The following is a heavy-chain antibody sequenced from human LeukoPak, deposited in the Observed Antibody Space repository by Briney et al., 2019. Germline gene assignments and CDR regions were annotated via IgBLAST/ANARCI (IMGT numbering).Heavy chain of an antibody. CDR2: ISSSSYI. CDR3: ARGIELFN. CDR1: GFTFSSYG. J-gene: IGHJ4*02. D-gene: IGHD1-26*01. Sequence: GGSLRLSCAASGFTFSSYGMNWVRQAPGKGLEWVSSISSSSYINYADSVKGRFTISRDNAKNSLYLQMNSLRAEDTAVYYCARGIELFNWGQGTLVTVSS. V-gene: IGHV3-21*01.